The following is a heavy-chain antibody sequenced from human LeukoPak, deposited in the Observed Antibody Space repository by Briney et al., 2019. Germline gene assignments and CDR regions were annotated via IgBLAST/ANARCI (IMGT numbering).Heavy chain of an antibody. CDR2: ISAYNGNT. CDR1: GYTFTSYG. Sequence: EASVKVSCKASGYTFTSYGISWVRQAPGQGLEWVGWISAYNGNTNYAQKLQGRVTMTTDTSTSTAYMELRSLRSDDTAVYYCARDDYYGSGSEPDYWGQGTLVTVSS. CDR3: ARDDYYGSGSEPDY. J-gene: IGHJ4*02. V-gene: IGHV1-18*01. D-gene: IGHD3-10*01.